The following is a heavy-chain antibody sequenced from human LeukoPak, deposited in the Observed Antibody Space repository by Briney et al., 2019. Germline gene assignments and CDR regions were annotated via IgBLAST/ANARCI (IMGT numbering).Heavy chain of an antibody. CDR3: ARVGDGLNDGFDI. D-gene: IGHD5-24*01. V-gene: IGHV3-53*01. CDR2: IYSGGRT. CDR1: GFTVSGNY. J-gene: IGHJ3*02. Sequence: GGSLRLSCAASGFTVSGNYMSWVRQAPGKGLEWVSVIYSGGRTYYADSVKGRFTISRDNSKNTLYLQMNSLRAEDTAVYYCARVGDGLNDGFDIWGQGTMVTVSS.